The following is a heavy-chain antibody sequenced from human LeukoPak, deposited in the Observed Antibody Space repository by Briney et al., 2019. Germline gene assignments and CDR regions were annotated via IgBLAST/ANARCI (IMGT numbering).Heavy chain of an antibody. CDR2: ISSSGRTI. Sequence: PGGSLRLSCAASGFTFSSYGMHWVRQAPGKGLEWVSYISSSGRTIYYADSVKGRFTISRDNAKNSLYLQMNSLRAEDTAVYYCARSGYSSSLLDYWGQGTLVTVSS. CDR1: GFTFSSYG. CDR3: ARSGYSSSLLDY. D-gene: IGHD6-13*01. V-gene: IGHV3-48*01. J-gene: IGHJ4*02.